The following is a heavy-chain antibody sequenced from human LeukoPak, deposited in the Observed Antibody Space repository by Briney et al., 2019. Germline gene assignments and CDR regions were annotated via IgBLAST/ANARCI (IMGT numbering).Heavy chain of an antibody. Sequence: GGSLRLSCAASGFTLSGAWMHWVRQAPGKGLVWVSRINPDGTDTRYADSVKGRFTISRDDAKNTLYLHMNSLRAEDTAVYYCARVSGPGLDKSFPLWGQAPWSPSPQ. V-gene: IGHV3-74*01. CDR2: INPDGTDT. CDR3: ARVSGPGLDKSFPL. CDR1: GFTLSGAW. D-gene: IGHD3-10*01. J-gene: IGHJ1*01.